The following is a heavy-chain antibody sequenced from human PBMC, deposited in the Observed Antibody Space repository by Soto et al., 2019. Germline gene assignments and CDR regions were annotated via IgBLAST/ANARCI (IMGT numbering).Heavy chain of an antibody. Sequence: GGSLRLSGAACGFTFSSYSMNWVRQAPGKGLEWVSSISSSSSYIYYADAVKGRFTISRDNAKNSLYLQMNRLRAEDTAVYYCARDGSSSHYFDYWGQGALVTVSS. CDR2: ISSSSSYI. V-gene: IGHV3-21*01. CDR1: GFTFSSYS. D-gene: IGHD1-26*01. CDR3: ARDGSSSHYFDY. J-gene: IGHJ4*02.